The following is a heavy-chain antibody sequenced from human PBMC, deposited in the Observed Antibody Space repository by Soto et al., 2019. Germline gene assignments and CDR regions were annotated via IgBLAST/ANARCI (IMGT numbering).Heavy chain of an antibody. J-gene: IGHJ4*02. Sequence: QVQLVESGGGVVQPGRSLRLSCAASGFTFSSYGMHWVRQAPGKGLEWVAVIWYDGSNKYYADSVKGRFTISRDNSKNTLYLQMNSLRAEDTAVYYCARDYRGYDIPDYWGQGTLVTVSS. CDR1: GFTFSSYG. D-gene: IGHD5-12*01. V-gene: IGHV3-33*01. CDR3: ARDYRGYDIPDY. CDR2: IWYDGSNK.